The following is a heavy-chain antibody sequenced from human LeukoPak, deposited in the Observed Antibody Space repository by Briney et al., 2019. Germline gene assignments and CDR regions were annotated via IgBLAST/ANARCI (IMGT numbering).Heavy chain of an antibody. J-gene: IGHJ5*02. CDR1: GGSISSVTYY. D-gene: IGHD6-19*01. CDR3: ARQLGIAVAGTIGWFDP. V-gene: IGHV4-39*01. Sequence: SQTLSLTCTVSGGSISSVTYYWGWIRQPPGKGLEWIGSIYYSGSTYYNPSLKSRVTISVDTSKNQFSLKLSSVTAADTAVYYCARQLGIAVAGTIGWFDPWGQGTLVTVSS. CDR2: IYYSGST.